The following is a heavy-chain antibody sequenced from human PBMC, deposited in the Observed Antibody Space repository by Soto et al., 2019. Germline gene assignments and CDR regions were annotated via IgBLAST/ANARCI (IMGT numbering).Heavy chain of an antibody. CDR2: IYPGDSDT. V-gene: IGHV5-51*01. CDR3: ARPLGDRSSWFHFDY. J-gene: IGHJ4*02. CDR1: GYSFTSYW. D-gene: IGHD6-13*01. Sequence: PGESLKISWKGSGYSFTSYWIGWVRQMPGKGLEWMGIIYPGDSDTRYSPSFQGQVTISADKSITTAYLQWSSLKALDTAMYYCARPLGDRSSWFHFDYWGQGTLVTVSS.